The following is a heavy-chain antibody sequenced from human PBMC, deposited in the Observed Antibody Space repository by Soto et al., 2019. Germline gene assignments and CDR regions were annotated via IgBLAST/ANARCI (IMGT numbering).Heavy chain of an antibody. CDR1: GFSFSNYA. V-gene: IGHV3-23*01. Sequence: PGGSLRLSCIASGFSFSNYAMTCVRQAPGKGMEWVSAIRGSGGETFYADSVQGRFTISRDNSRMTLYLQMNSLRAEDTAVYYCAKGDQERQWVFLHNWGPGTLVTVSS. J-gene: IGHJ4*02. CDR2: IRGSGGET. CDR3: AKGDQERQWVFLHN. D-gene: IGHD2-8*01.